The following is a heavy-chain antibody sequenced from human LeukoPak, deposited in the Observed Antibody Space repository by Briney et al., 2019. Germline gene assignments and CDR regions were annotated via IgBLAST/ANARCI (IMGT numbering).Heavy chain of an antibody. D-gene: IGHD4-11*01. CDR3: AKDAQRGFDFSNSLES. V-gene: IGHV3-33*06. CDR1: GFTFSHYG. Sequence: PGGSLRLSCATSGFTFSHYGMHWVRQAPGKGLEWVAVIWSDGTDKYYGDSVKGRFTTSRDNSKNTVYLQMNSLRVEDTAVYYCAKDAQRGFDFSNSLESWGQGTLVTVSS. J-gene: IGHJ4*02. CDR2: IWSDGTDK.